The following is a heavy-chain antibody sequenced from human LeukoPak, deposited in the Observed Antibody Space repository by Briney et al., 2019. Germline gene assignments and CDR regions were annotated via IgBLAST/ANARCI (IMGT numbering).Heavy chain of an antibody. CDR3: AKDTTLAFYYYYYMDV. V-gene: IGHV3-23*01. J-gene: IGHJ6*03. Sequence: GGSLRLSCAASGFTFSSYAMSWVRQAPGKGLEWVSAISGSGGSTYYADSVEGRFTISRDNSKNTLYLQMNSLRAEDTAVYYCAKDTTLAFYYYYYMDVWGKGTTVTVSS. CDR2: ISGSGGST. D-gene: IGHD1-14*01. CDR1: GFTFSSYA.